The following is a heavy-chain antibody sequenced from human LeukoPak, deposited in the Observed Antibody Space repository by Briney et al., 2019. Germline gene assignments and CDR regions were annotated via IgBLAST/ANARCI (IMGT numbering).Heavy chain of an antibody. J-gene: IGHJ6*03. CDR2: IYHSGSV. V-gene: IGHV4-4*02. CDR1: GGSINGSEW. Sequence: SGTLSLTCAVSGGSINGSEWWNWVRQPPGKGLEWIGEIYHSGSVSYNPSLKSRVAISVDTSKNQFSLKLSSVTAADTAVYYCARVDNFWSGFPYYMDVWGKGTTVTVSS. CDR3: ARVDNFWSGFPYYMDV. D-gene: IGHD3-3*01.